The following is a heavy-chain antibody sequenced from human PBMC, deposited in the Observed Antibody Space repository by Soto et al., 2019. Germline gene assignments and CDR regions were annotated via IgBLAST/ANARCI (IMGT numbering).Heavy chain of an antibody. CDR1: GYSFTSYD. J-gene: IGHJ4*02. Sequence: QVQLVQSGAEVRRPGASVKVSCKASGYSFTSYDLNWVRQATGQGLEWMGWMNPNSGNTGYAQKFQGRVTMTRNTSISTAYMELSSLRSDDAAVYYCARGTRTGDYWGQGTLVTVSS. CDR2: MNPNSGNT. CDR3: ARGTRTGDY. D-gene: IGHD2-15*01. V-gene: IGHV1-8*01.